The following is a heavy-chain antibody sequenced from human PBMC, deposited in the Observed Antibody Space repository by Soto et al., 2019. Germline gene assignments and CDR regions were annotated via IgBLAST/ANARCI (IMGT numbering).Heavy chain of an antibody. D-gene: IGHD1-7*01. CDR2: IYYSGST. CDR3: ARHGGTGTTVGFDP. J-gene: IGHJ5*02. Sequence: KPSETLSLTCTVSGGSISSSSYYWGWIRQPPGKGLEWIGSIYYSGSTYYNPSLKSRVTISVDTSKNQFSLKLSSVTAADTAVYYCARHGGTGTTVGFDPRGQGTLVTVSS. CDR1: GGSISSSSYY. V-gene: IGHV4-39*01.